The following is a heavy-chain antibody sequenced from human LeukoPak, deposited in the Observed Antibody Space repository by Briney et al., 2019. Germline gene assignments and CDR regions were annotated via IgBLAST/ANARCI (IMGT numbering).Heavy chain of an antibody. CDR1: AYTVTGYY. J-gene: IGHJ4*02. Sequence: GASVKVSCKASAYTVTGYYMHWVRQAPGQGLEWMGWINPNSGGTNYAQKFQGRVTMTRDTSISTAYMELSTLRSDDTAVYYCARSSGWSLFDYWGQGTLVTVSS. CDR3: ARSSGWSLFDY. V-gene: IGHV1-2*02. CDR2: INPNSGGT. D-gene: IGHD6-19*01.